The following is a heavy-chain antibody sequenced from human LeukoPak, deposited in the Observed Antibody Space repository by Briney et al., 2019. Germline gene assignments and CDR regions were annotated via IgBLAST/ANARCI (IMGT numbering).Heavy chain of an antibody. D-gene: IGHD3-16*01. J-gene: IGHJ6*03. CDR3: ARRFGAARDDYMDV. CDR1: GFTFSSYS. CDR2: ISSSSSTI. Sequence: PGGSLRLSCAASGFTFSSYSMNWVRQAPGKGLEWVSYISSSSSTIFYADSVEGRFTISRDNAKNSLYLQMNSLRAEDTAVYYCARRFGAARDDYMDVWGKGTTVTVSS. V-gene: IGHV3-48*01.